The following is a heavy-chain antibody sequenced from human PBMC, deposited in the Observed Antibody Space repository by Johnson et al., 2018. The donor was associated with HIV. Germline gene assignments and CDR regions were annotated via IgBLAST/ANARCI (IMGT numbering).Heavy chain of an antibody. D-gene: IGHD7-27*01. V-gene: IGHV3-30-3*01. J-gene: IGHJ3*02. CDR2: ISYDGSNK. CDR1: GFTFSSYA. Sequence: VQLVESGGGLVQPGGSLRLSCAASGFTFSSYAMHWVRQAPGKGLELVAVISYDGSNKYYADSVKGRFTISRDNSKNTLYLQMNSLRAEDTAVYYCAKGLKLGSGDDAFDIWGQGTMVTVSS. CDR3: AKGLKLGSGDDAFDI.